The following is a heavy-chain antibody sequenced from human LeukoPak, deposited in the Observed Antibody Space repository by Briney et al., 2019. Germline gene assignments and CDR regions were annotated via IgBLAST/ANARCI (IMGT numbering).Heavy chain of an antibody. CDR2: VYRTGNT. J-gene: IGHJ4*02. D-gene: IGHD3-16*02. CDR1: GYFLSSGYY. V-gene: IGHV4-38-2*02. CDR3: ARKGPGYHFDY. Sequence: SETLSLTCTVCGYFLSSGYYWGWIRQRPGKGLEYIGRVYRTGNTYYNPFLKSRVTMSVDTCKNYFFLTLRSATAADTDVYYCARKGPGYHFDYWGQGTLVPVSS.